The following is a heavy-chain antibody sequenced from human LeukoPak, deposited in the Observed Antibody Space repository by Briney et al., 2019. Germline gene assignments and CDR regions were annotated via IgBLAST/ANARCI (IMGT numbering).Heavy chain of an antibody. Sequence: GGSLRLSCAASGFTLSSNYMSWVRQPPGKGLEGVAVIDSGGSTYYADAVKGRFTISRDNSKNTLYLQMNSLRAEDTAVYYCAREFPTFGGAFDIWGQGTMVTVSS. V-gene: IGHV3-66*02. CDR2: IDSGGST. CDR1: GFTLSSNY. J-gene: IGHJ3*02. D-gene: IGHD3-16*01. CDR3: AREFPTFGGAFDI.